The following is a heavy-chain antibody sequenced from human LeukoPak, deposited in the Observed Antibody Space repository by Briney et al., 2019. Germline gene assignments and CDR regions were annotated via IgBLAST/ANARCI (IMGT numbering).Heavy chain of an antibody. CDR2: ISWNSGSI. D-gene: IGHD6-19*01. CDR1: GFTFSSYW. Sequence: GESLRLSCAASGFTFSSYWMSWVRQAPGKGLEWVSGISWNSGSIGYADSVKGRFTISRDNAKNSLYLQMNSLRAEDTALYYCAKVGTGSGWYDPNAFDIWGQGTMVTVSS. CDR3: AKVGTGSGWYDPNAFDI. J-gene: IGHJ3*02. V-gene: IGHV3-9*01.